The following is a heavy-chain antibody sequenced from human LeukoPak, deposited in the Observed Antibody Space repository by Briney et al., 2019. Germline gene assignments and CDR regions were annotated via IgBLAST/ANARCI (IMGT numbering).Heavy chain of an antibody. CDR1: GGSISSYY. V-gene: IGHV4-59*08. J-gene: IGHJ4*02. CDR3: ARLNSGRVDY. D-gene: IGHD3-10*01. Sequence: SETLSLTCTVSGGSISSYYWSWIRQPPGKGLEWIGYIYYSGSTNYNPSLKSRVTISVDTSKNQFSLKLSSVTAADTAVYYCARLNSGRVDYWGQGTLVTVS. CDR2: IYYSGST.